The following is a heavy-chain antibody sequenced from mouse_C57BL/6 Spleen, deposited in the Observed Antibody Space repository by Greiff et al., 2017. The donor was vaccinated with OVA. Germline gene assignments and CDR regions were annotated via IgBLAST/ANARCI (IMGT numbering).Heavy chain of an antibody. CDR1: GYTFTDYN. CDR2: INPNNGGT. Sequence: VQLQQSGPELVKPGASVKIPCKASGYTFTDYNMDWVKQSHGKSLEWIGDINPNNGGTIYNQKFKGKATLTVDKSSSTAYMELRSLTSEDTAVYYCARSLLLRRGFDYWGQGTTLTVSS. D-gene: IGHD1-1*01. CDR3: ARSLLLRRGFDY. J-gene: IGHJ2*01. V-gene: IGHV1-18*01.